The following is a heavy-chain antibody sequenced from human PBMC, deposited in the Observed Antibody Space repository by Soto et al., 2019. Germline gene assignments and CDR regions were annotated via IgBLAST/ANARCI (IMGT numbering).Heavy chain of an antibody. D-gene: IGHD3-22*01. V-gene: IGHV3-23*01. CDR1: GFTFSSYA. J-gene: IGHJ3*02. Sequence: LRLSCAASGFTFSSYAMSWVRQAPGKGLEWVSAISGSGGSTYYADSVKGRFTISRDNSKNTLYLQMNSLRAEDTAVYYCAKPRSGYYDSSGLDAFDIWGQGTMVTVSS. CDR3: AKPRSGYYDSSGLDAFDI. CDR2: ISGSGGST.